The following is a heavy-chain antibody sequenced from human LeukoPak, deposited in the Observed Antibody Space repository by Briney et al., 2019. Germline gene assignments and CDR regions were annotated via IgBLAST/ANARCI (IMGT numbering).Heavy chain of an antibody. CDR1: GGTFSSYA. D-gene: IGHD5-18*01. V-gene: IGHV1-2*02. Sequence: ASVKVSCKASGGTFSSYAISWVRQAPGQGLEWMGWINPNSGGTNYAQRFQGRVTMTRDTSISTAYMELSRLRSDDTAVYYCAREGTEGYSYGYNYMDVWGKGTTVTVSS. J-gene: IGHJ6*03. CDR2: INPNSGGT. CDR3: AREGTEGYSYGYNYMDV.